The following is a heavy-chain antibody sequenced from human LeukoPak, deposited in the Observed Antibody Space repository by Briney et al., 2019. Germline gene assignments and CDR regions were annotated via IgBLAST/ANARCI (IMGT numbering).Heavy chain of an antibody. Sequence: GGSLRLSCALFGFTFNSNWMSWVRQAPGKGLEWVATMNQDGSDIYYVGAVKGRFTISRDNAKNSLFLQMNSLIDDDTALYYCARGGGRLDNWGQGTLVTVSS. D-gene: IGHD6-25*01. V-gene: IGHV3-7*04. CDR3: ARGGGRLDN. CDR1: GFTFNSNW. J-gene: IGHJ4*02. CDR2: MNQDGSDI.